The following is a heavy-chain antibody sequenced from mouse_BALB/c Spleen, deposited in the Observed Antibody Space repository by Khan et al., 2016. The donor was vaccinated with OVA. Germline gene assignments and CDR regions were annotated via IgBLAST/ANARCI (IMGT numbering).Heavy chain of an antibody. Sequence: EVELVESGGGLVQPGGSRKLSCAASGFTFSNFGMHWVRQAPKKGLEWVAYISSGSSTIYYVDTVKGRFTISRDNPKNTLFLQMPSLRSEDTAMYYCARSGGNFNWYFDVWGAGTSVTVSS. CDR1: GFTFSNFG. J-gene: IGHJ1*01. D-gene: IGHD2-1*01. CDR2: ISSGSSTI. CDR3: ARSGGNFNWYFDV. V-gene: IGHV5-17*02.